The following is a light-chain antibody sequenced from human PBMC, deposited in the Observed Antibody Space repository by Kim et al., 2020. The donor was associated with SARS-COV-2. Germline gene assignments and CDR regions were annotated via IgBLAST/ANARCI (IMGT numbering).Light chain of an antibody. CDR3: QQYNSYPWT. CDR2: KAS. J-gene: IGKJ1*01. CDR1: QSISSW. V-gene: IGKV1-5*03. Sequence: DIQMTQSPSTLSASVGDRVTITCRASQSISSWLAWYQQKPGKAPKLLIYKASSLESGVPSRFSGSGSGTEFTLTISSLQPDDFATYYFQQYNSYPWTFGQGTKLEI.